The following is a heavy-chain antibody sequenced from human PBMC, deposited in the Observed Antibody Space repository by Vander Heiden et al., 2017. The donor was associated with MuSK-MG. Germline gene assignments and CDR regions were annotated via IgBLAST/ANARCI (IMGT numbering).Heavy chain of an antibody. V-gene: IGHV3-7*01. CDR2: IKQDGSEK. Sequence: LVRQAPGKGLEWVANIKQDGSEKYYVDSVKGRFTISRDNAKNSLYLQMNSLRAEDRAVYYCARRGSGWYVEWFDPWGQGTLVTVSS. D-gene: IGHD6-19*01. CDR3: ARRGSGWYVEWFDP. J-gene: IGHJ5*02.